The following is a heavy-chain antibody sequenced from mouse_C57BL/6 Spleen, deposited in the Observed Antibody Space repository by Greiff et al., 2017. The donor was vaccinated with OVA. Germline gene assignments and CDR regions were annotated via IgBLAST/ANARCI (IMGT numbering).Heavy chain of an antibody. J-gene: IGHJ2*01. V-gene: IGHV5-9-1*02. Sequence: EVHLVESGEGLVKPGGSLQLSCAASGFTFSSYAMSWVRQTPEQMLAWVAYLSSGGDSIYYDDTFKGRFTISRDNARNTLYLQMSSLKSEDTAMYYCTREAAPVSNYFDYWGQGTTLTVSS. D-gene: IGHD4-1*01. CDR3: TREAAPVSNYFDY. CDR1: GFTFSSYA. CDR2: LSSGGDSI.